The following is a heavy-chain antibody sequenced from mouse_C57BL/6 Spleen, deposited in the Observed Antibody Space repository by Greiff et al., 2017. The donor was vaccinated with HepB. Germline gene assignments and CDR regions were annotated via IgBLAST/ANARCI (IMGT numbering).Heavy chain of an antibody. CDR1: GFHIKDYY. J-gene: IGHJ3*01. CDR2: IDPEDGDT. Sequence: EVQLQQSGAELVRPGASVKLSCTASGFHIKDYYMHWVKQRPEQGLEWIGRIDPEDGDTEYDPKFQGKATMTADTSSNTAYLQLSSLTSEDTAVYYCTTVELLWLRRWFAYWGQGTLVTVSA. CDR3: TTVELLWLRRWFAY. V-gene: IGHV14-1*01. D-gene: IGHD2-2*01.